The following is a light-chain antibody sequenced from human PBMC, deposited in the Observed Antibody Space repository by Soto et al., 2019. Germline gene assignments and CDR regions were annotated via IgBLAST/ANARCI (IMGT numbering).Light chain of an antibody. V-gene: IGKV4-1*01. CDR2: WAS. CDR1: QSVLYSSNNKSY. CDR3: QQYNNWPPT. Sequence: DIVMTQSPDSLAVSLGERATINCESSQSVLYSSNNKSYLAWYQQKPGQPPRLLIYWASTRESGVPDRFSGSGSGTDFTLTITSMQAEDVAVYYCQQYNNWPPTFGQGTKVDIK. J-gene: IGKJ1*01.